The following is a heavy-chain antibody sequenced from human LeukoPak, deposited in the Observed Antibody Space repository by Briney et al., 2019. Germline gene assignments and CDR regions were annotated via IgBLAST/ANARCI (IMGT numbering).Heavy chain of an antibody. CDR3: ARGYSGSYYFGDY. J-gene: IGHJ4*02. D-gene: IGHD1-26*01. Sequence: GGSLRLSCGASGFTFNSYSMNWVRQPPGKGLEWVSYISSSGSAIYYPDSVKGRFTIFRDNANNSLYLQMKSLRAEDTGVYYCARGYSGSYYFGDYWGQGTLVTVSS. CDR1: GFTFNSYS. V-gene: IGHV3-48*04. CDR2: ISSSGSAI.